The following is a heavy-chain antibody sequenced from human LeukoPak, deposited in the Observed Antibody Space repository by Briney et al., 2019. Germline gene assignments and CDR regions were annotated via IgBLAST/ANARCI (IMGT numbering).Heavy chain of an antibody. CDR3: AARTSVTTGDY. CDR1: GFTFSSYA. Sequence: GGSLRLSCAASGFTFSSYAMSWVRQAPGKGLEWVAFIPYDGSDKFYADSVKGRFTISRDNSKNTLYLQMNSLRAEDTAVYYCAARTSVTTGDYWGQGTLVTVSS. D-gene: IGHD4-11*01. V-gene: IGHV3-30*02. CDR2: IPYDGSDK. J-gene: IGHJ4*02.